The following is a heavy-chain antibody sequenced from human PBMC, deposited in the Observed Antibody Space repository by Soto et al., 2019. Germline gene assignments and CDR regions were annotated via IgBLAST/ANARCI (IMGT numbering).Heavy chain of an antibody. Sequence: EVQLVESGGGLIQPGGSLRLSCAVSGFTVSNNYMSWVRQAPGKGLEGVSVIYSGGYTAYGDSVKGRFTISRDNSKNTLCLKMNSLGADARGVYYCGATRGGGGYWGQGTLVTVSS. V-gene: IGHV3-53*01. D-gene: IGHD5-12*01. CDR1: GFTVSNNY. J-gene: IGHJ4*02. CDR3: GATRGGGGY. CDR2: IYSGGYT.